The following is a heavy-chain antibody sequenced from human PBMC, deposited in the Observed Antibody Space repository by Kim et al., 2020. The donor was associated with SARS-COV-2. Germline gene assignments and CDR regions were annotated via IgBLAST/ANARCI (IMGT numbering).Heavy chain of an antibody. Sequence: DSVKGRFTISRDNSKNTLYLQMNSLRAEDTAVYYCASIPPDYGGNSGGDYWGQGTLVTVSS. J-gene: IGHJ4*02. V-gene: IGHV3-23*01. CDR3: ASIPPDYGGNSGGDY. D-gene: IGHD4-17*01.